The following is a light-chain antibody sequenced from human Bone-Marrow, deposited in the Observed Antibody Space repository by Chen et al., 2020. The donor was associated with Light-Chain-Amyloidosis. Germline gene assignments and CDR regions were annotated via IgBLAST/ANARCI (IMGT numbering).Light chain of an antibody. CDR1: KMGSTR. CDR2: DDS. CDR3: QVWDRSSDRPV. J-gene: IGLJ3*02. V-gene: IGLV3-21*02. Sequence: SDVLTQPSSVSVAPGQKATMACGGNKMGSTRVHWYQQTPGQAPLLVVYDDSDRPSGIPERLSGSNSGNTATLTISRVEAGNEADYYCQVWDRSSDRPVFGGGTKLTVL.